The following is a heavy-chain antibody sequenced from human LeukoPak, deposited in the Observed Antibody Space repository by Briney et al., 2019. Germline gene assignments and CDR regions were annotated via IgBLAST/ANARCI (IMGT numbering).Heavy chain of an antibody. CDR2: VKSKTDGETT. V-gene: IGHV3-15*01. CDR1: GFTLSNAW. CDR3: TTVGRSSYYYYMDV. J-gene: IGHJ6*03. D-gene: IGHD1-26*01. Sequence: PGGSLRLSWAASGFTLSNAWMRWVRQAPGKGLEWVGRVKSKTDGETTDYAAPVKGRFTISRDDSKNTLYLQMNSMKTEDTAVYYCTTVGRSSYYYYMDVWGKETTVTVSS.